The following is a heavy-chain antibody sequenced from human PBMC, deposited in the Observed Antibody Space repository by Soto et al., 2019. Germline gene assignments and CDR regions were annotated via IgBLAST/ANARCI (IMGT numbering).Heavy chain of an antibody. CDR3: AMNQKNLRIHAFDI. J-gene: IGHJ3*02. CDR2: ISAYNGNT. V-gene: IGHV1-18*01. D-gene: IGHD4-17*01. Sequence: SVKVSCKASGYTFASYGISWVRQAPGQGLEWMGWISAYNGNTNYAQKLQGRVTMTTDTSTSTAYMELRSLRSDDTAVYYCAMNQKNLRIHAFDIWCPGTMVTVSS. CDR1: GYTFASYG.